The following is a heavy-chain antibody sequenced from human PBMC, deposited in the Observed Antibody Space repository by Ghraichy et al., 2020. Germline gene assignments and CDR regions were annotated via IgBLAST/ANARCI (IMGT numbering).Heavy chain of an antibody. CDR1: GGSFSGYY. CDR3: AREATVVTRWFDP. V-gene: IGHV4-34*01. D-gene: IGHD4-23*01. J-gene: IGHJ5*02. Sequence: SETLSLTCAVYGGSFSGYYWSWIRQPPGKGLEWIGEINHSGSTNYNPSLKSRVTISVDTSKNQFSLKLSSVTAADTAVYYCAREATVVTRWFDPWGQGTLVTVSS. CDR2: INHSGST.